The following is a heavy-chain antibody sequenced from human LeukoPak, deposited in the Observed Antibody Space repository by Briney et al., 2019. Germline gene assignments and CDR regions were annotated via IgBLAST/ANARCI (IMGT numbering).Heavy chain of an antibody. CDR3: ARVWVQFASCPFDY. CDR1: GGSISSTSYY. V-gene: IGHV4-39*01. J-gene: IGHJ4*02. D-gene: IGHD5-24*01. Sequence: SETLSLTCTVSGGSISSTSYYWGWIRQPPGKGLEWIGSVYYTGSTYYRPSLDSRVTISVDTSKNQFSLKLSSVTAADTAVYYCARVWVQFASCPFDYWGQGTLVTVSS. CDR2: VYYTGST.